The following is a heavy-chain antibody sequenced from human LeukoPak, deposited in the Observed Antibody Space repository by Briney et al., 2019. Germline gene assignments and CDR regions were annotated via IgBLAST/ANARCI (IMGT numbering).Heavy chain of an antibody. Sequence: SETLSLTCTVSGGSISNYYWSWNRQSPGKGLEWIGHIHSSGSTHYNPSLKSRVTISVDTSKNQFSLKLSSVTAADTAVYYCARSKGDSFDYWGQGTLVTVSS. CDR1: GGSISNYY. J-gene: IGHJ4*02. CDR2: IHSSGST. CDR3: ARSKGDSFDY. V-gene: IGHV4-59*01. D-gene: IGHD2-21*01.